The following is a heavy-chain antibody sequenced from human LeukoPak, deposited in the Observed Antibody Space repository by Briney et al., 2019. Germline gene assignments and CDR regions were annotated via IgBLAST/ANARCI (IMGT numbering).Heavy chain of an antibody. CDR1: GGSFSSYY. D-gene: IGHD1-26*01. CDR2: IYYSGST. Sequence: SETLSLTCAVYGGSFSSYYWGWIRQPPGKGLEWIGSIYYSGSTYCNPSLKSRVTISVDTSKNQFSLKLSSVTAADTAVYYGARGDEVGATRYWGQGTLVTVSS. CDR3: ARGDEVGATRY. V-gene: IGHV4-39*07. J-gene: IGHJ4*02.